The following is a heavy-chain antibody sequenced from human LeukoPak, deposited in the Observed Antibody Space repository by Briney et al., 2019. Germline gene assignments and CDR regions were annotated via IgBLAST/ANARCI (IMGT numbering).Heavy chain of an antibody. J-gene: IGHJ3*02. CDR3: ARGNGSVGCAFDI. CDR2: IFSGGAT. Sequence: GGSLRLSCEASGFSVSSNYMSWVRQAPGKGLEWVSVIFSGGATYYADSVNGRFTISRDTPKNTLNLQMNSLRAEDTAVYYCARGNGSVGCAFDIWGQGTMVTVSS. D-gene: IGHD2-15*01. CDR1: GFSVSSNY. V-gene: IGHV3-53*01.